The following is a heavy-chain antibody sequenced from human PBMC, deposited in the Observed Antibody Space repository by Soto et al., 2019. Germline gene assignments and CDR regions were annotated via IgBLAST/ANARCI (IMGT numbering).Heavy chain of an antibody. V-gene: IGHV4-4*02. CDR3: TCCGQDSNIDN. D-gene: IGHD2-21*01. Sequence: QVQLQESGPGLVKPSETLSLTCAVSGASISSRTWWTWVRQSPGKGLEGIGEMYHNGGSNYNPSLKRSVAIPTDTSTTQFSLMMNAVTDADTAMYDCTCCGQDSNIDNSGHGSLVTVSS. CDR1: GASISSRTW. CDR2: MYHNGGS. J-gene: IGHJ4*01.